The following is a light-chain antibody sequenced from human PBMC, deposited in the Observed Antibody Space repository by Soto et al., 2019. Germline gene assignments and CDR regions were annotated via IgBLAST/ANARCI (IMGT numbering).Light chain of an antibody. Sequence: QSVLTQPASASGYNGQSITIACTGTGTDIGGYNYVSWYQQHPGKAPKLTIYDVSNRPSGVSNRFSGSKSGNTASLTISGLQAEDEADYYCSSYTSSSTLYVFGTGTKVTVL. CDR1: GTDIGGYNY. V-gene: IGLV2-14*01. J-gene: IGLJ1*01. CDR3: SSYTSSSTLYV. CDR2: DVS.